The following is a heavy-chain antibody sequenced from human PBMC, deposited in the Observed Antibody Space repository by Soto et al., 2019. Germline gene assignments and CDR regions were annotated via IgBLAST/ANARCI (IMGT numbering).Heavy chain of an antibody. CDR1: GGSLSGYY. CDR2: IKDGGRT. J-gene: IGHJ4*02. Sequence: QVQLQQWGAGLLKPSETLSLNCAVNGGSLSGYYWSWIRQPPGKGLEWIGEIKDGGRTNYSPSLKSRPPISSDTANNQFSLRLYSVTAADTGVYYCARGQEGVVATHWDQGTLVTVSS. CDR3: ARGQEGVVATH. D-gene: IGHD5-12*01. V-gene: IGHV4-34*01.